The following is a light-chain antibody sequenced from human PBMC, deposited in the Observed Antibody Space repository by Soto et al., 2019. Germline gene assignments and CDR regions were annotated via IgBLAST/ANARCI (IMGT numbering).Light chain of an antibody. Sequence: EIVLTQSPGTLSLSPGERATLSCRASQSVTSGDLAWYQQKPGQAPRLLMYGASRRITGVPDRFSGSGSGTDFTLTISRLQPEYFAVYYCQQYGNFPRTFGQGTKVEIK. CDR3: QQYGNFPRT. CDR1: QSVTSGD. CDR2: GAS. J-gene: IGKJ1*01. V-gene: IGKV3-20*01.